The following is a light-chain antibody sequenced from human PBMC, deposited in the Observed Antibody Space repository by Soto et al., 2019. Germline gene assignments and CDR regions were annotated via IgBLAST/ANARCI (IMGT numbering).Light chain of an antibody. Sequence: EIVLTQSPVTLSLSPGERATLSCRASQSVTTFLAWYQQKPGRAPRLLIYDASKRETGIPARFSGSGSGTDFTLTIGSLEPEDFAVYYCQQRTNWPLTFGGGTKVEIK. CDR2: DAS. V-gene: IGKV3-11*01. CDR3: QQRTNWPLT. CDR1: QSVTTF. J-gene: IGKJ4*01.